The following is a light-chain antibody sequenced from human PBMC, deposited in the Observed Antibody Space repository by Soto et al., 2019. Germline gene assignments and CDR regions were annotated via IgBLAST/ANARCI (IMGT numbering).Light chain of an antibody. J-gene: IGKJ1*01. CDR2: GAS. Sequence: EIVLTQSPATLSVSPGERATLSCRASQSVSNNYLAWYQQKPGQAPRLLIYGASNRATGIPDRFSGGGSGTDFTLTISGLEPADFAVYFCHQYGTSPQTFGQGTKVDIK. V-gene: IGKV3-20*01. CDR1: QSVSNNY. CDR3: HQYGTSPQT.